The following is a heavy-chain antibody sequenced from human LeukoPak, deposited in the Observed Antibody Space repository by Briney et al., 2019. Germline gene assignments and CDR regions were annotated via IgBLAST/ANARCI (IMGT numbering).Heavy chain of an antibody. CDR1: GYTFTSYG. CDR3: ARDLYAFDI. CDR2: INPSGGST. V-gene: IGHV1-46*01. Sequence: GASVKVSCKASGYTFTSYGISWVRQAPGQGLEWMGIINPSGGSTSYAQKFQGRVTMTRDTSTSTVYMELSSLRSEDTAVYYCARDLYAFDIWGQGTMVTVSS. J-gene: IGHJ3*02.